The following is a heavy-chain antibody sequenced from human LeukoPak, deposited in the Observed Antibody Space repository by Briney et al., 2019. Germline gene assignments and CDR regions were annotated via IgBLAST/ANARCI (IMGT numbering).Heavy chain of an antibody. J-gene: IGHJ4*02. V-gene: IGHV1-2*02. Sequence: ASVKVSCKASGYTFTGYYIHWVRQAPGQGPEWMGWIHPNSGATNYAQKFQGRVTMTRDTSISTAYMELTSLRSDDTAVYYCSRDHGAPAAADYWGRGTLVTVSS. D-gene: IGHD2-2*01. CDR1: GYTFTGYY. CDR2: IHPNSGAT. CDR3: SRDHGAPAAADY.